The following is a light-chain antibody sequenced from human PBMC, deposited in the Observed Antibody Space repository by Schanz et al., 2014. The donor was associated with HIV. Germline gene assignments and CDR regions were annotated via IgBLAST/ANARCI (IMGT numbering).Light chain of an antibody. CDR2: AAS. J-gene: IGKJ4*01. CDR3: QQYGRSPLT. Sequence: EVVLTQSLGTLSLSPGERATLSCRASQSVSSSYLAWYQHKPGQSPRLLIYAASSRATGIPDRFSGSGSGTDFTLTISRLEPKDSAVYYCQQYGRSPLTFGGGTKVEIK. V-gene: IGKV3-20*01. CDR1: QSVSSSY.